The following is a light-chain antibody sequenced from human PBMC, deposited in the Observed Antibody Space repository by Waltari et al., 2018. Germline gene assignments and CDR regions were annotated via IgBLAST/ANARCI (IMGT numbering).Light chain of an antibody. CDR1: EDIRNY. J-gene: IGKJ4*01. CDR3: LQDYIFPLT. CDR2: AAS. Sequence: AIQMTQSPSSLSASVGDRVTITCRASEDIRNYLGWYQQKPGKAPRLLIFAASTLQSGVPSRFSCSGSGTDFTLTISSLQPEDFATYFCLQDYIFPLTFGGGTTVEIK. V-gene: IGKV1-6*01.